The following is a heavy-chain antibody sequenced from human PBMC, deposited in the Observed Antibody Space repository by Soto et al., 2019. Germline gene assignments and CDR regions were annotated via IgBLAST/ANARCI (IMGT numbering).Heavy chain of an antibody. D-gene: IGHD6-13*01. Sequence: ASVKVSCKASGGTFSSYAISWVRQAPGQGLEWMGGIIPIFGTANYAQKFQGRVTITADESTSTAYMELSSLRSEDTAVYYCARNAGIAAAGTDYFDYWGQGTLVTVSS. CDR3: ARNAGIAAAGTDYFDY. CDR1: GGTFSSYA. V-gene: IGHV1-69*13. CDR2: IIPIFGTA. J-gene: IGHJ4*02.